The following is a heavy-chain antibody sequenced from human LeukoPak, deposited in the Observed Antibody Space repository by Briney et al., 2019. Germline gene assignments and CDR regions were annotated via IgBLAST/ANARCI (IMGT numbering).Heavy chain of an antibody. Sequence: GGSLRLSCAASGFTFSSYYWMHWVRQAPGEGLVWVSRIKSDEITTNYADSVKGRFTISRDNAKNTLYLQMNSLRAEDTAVYYCARGAWTAYYFDYWGQGTLVTVSS. CDR2: IKSDEITT. CDR3: ARGAWTAYYFDY. J-gene: IGHJ4*02. CDR1: GFTFSSYYW. V-gene: IGHV3-74*01. D-gene: IGHD3/OR15-3a*01.